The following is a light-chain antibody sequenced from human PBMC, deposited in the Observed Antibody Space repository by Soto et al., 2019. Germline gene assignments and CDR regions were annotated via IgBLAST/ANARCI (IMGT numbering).Light chain of an antibody. V-gene: IGKV1-33*01. Sequence: IQLTQSPSSLSASLGDRVTITCQASQAITKYLNWYQQKPGKAPKLLIFDASNLETGVPSRFSGSGSGTDFTFTISSLQPEDIATYYCQQYDNLPITFGQGTRLEIK. CDR1: QAITKY. CDR3: QQYDNLPIT. J-gene: IGKJ5*01. CDR2: DAS.